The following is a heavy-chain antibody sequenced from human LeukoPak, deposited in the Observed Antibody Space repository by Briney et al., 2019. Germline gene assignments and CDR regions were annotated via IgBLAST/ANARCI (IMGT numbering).Heavy chain of an antibody. CDR1: GGSFSGYY. V-gene: IGHV4-34*01. D-gene: IGHD3-10*01. Sequence: SETLSLTCAVYGGSFSGYYWSWIRQPPGKGLEWIGEINHSGSTNYNPSLKSRVTISVDTSKNQFSLKLSSVTAADTAVYYCARGSAGRERRYYYYMDVWGKGTTVTVSS. CDR3: ARGSAGRERRYYYYMDV. CDR2: INHSGST. J-gene: IGHJ6*03.